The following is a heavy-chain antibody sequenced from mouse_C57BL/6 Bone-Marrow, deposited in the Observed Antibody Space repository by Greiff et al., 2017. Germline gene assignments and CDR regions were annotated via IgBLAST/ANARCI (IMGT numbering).Heavy chain of an antibody. D-gene: IGHD1-1*01. CDR2: ISSGGSYT. CDR1: GFTFSSYG. Sequence: VQLKESGGDLVKPGGSLKLSCAASGFTFSSYGMSWVRQTPDKRLEWVATISSGGSYTYYPDSVKGRFTISRDNAKNTLYLQMSSLKSEDTAMYYCARRDYYGSSYVDYWGQGTTLTVSS. V-gene: IGHV5-6*01. J-gene: IGHJ2*01. CDR3: ARRDYYGSSYVDY.